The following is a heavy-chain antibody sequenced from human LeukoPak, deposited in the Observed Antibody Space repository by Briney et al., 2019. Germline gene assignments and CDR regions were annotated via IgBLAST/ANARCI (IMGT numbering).Heavy chain of an antibody. Sequence: PGGSLRLSCAASGFTVSSNYMSWVRQAPGKGLEWVSVIYSGGSTYYADSVKGRFTISRDNSKNTLYLQMNSLRAEDTAVYYCARVINDSSGYYTLLGYYYYYYMDVWGKGTTVTISS. V-gene: IGHV3-66*01. D-gene: IGHD3-22*01. J-gene: IGHJ6*03. CDR1: GFTVSSNY. CDR3: ARVINDSSGYYTLLGYYYYYYMDV. CDR2: IYSGGST.